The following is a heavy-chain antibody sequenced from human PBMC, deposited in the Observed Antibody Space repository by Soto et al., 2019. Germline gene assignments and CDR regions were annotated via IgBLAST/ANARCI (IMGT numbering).Heavy chain of an antibody. Sequence: QVQLVQSGAEVKKPGSSVKVSCKASGGTFTNFAISWVRQAPGQGLEWMGGIIPVFGKAKYAQRFQGRVKFTADESTSTAYMEVNSLTSDDTAVYYCARGSPTTVTTWFDTWGQGTLVTVSS. CDR3: ARGSPTTVTTWFDT. CDR2: IIPVFGKA. J-gene: IGHJ5*02. V-gene: IGHV1-69*01. D-gene: IGHD4-17*01. CDR1: GGTFTNFA.